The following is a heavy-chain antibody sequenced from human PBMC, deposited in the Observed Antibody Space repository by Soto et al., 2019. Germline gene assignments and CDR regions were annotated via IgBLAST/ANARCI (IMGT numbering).Heavy chain of an antibody. CDR1: GGPISSYY. CDR2: IYYSGST. J-gene: IGHJ4*02. V-gene: IGHV4-59*01. D-gene: IGHD5-18*01. Sequence: QVQLQESGPGLVKPSETLSLTCTVSGGPISSYYWSWIRQPPGKGLEWIGYIYYSGSTNYNPSLKSRVSISADTSKNQFSLKLSSVTAADTAVYYCARGIRGYSYGYDYWGQGTLVTVSS. CDR3: ARGIRGYSYGYDY.